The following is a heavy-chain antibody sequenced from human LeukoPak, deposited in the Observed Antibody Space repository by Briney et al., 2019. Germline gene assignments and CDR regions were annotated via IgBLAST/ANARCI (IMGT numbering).Heavy chain of an antibody. CDR3: ARSGLLWFGEFSDY. J-gene: IGHJ4*02. CDR2: IKQDGSEK. Sequence: GGSLRLSCAASGFTFSSYWMSWVRQAPGKGLEWVANIKQDGSEKYYVDSVKGRFTISRDNAKNSLYLQMNSLRAEDTAVYYCARSGLLWFGEFSDYWGQGTLVTVSS. V-gene: IGHV3-7*01. D-gene: IGHD3-10*01. CDR1: GFTFSSYW.